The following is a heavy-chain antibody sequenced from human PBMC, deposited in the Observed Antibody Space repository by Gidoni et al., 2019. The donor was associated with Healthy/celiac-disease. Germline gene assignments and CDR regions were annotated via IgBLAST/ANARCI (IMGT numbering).Heavy chain of an antibody. CDR1: GGSISSGRYY. CDR3: ARDVSQYYGSGSQIDY. J-gene: IGHJ4*02. V-gene: IGHV4-61*02. CDR2: IYASGST. Sequence: QVQLQESGPGLVKPSQTLSLTCTVSGGSISSGRYYWSWIRQPAGKGLEWIGRIYASGSTNYNPSLKSRVTISVDTSKNQFSLKLSSVTAADTAVYYCARDVSQYYGSGSQIDYWGQGALVTVSS. D-gene: IGHD3-10*01.